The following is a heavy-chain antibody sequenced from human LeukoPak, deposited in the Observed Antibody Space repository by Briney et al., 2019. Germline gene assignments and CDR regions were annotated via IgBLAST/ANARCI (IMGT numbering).Heavy chain of an antibody. CDR2: ITSISSYI. Sequence: PGGSLRLSCAASGFAFSTYSMNWVRQAPGKGLEWDSSITSISSYIKYSDSVRGRFTISRDNAKNSLYLQMNSPRAEDTAVYYCARVKAGATVENFYYYYMDVWGKGTTVTVSS. CDR1: GFAFSTYS. D-gene: IGHD1/OR15-1a*01. V-gene: IGHV3-21*01. CDR3: ARVKAGATVENFYYYYMDV. J-gene: IGHJ6*03.